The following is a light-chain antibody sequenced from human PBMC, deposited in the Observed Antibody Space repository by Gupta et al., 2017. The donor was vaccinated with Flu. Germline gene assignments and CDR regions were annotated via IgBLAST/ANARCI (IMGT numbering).Light chain of an antibody. CDR3: QQRSGWPPAYT. Sequence: ELVLTHSPATLYLSPGERATLFCRASQTVSEYLAWYKQKPGQPPRLRIYDASSRATGSRARFSGSGGKTDVTLTIVSRELEDFEVYYCQQRSGWPPAYTFGQGTRMEIK. V-gene: IGKV3-11*01. CDR1: QTVSEY. J-gene: IGKJ2*01. CDR2: DAS.